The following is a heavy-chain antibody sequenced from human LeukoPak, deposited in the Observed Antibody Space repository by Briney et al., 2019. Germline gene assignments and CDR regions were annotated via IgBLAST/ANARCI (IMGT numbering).Heavy chain of an antibody. CDR2: ISSGGGTM. CDR1: GFTFSDYY. Sequence: PGGSLRLSCAASGFTFSDYYMSWIRQAPGKGLEWVSYISSGGGTMYYADSVKGRFTISRDNAKNSLYLQMNSLRAEDTAVYYCGRDANPPLAAAGTVDYWGQGTLVTVSS. D-gene: IGHD6-13*01. V-gene: IGHV3-11*01. J-gene: IGHJ4*02. CDR3: GRDANPPLAAAGTVDY.